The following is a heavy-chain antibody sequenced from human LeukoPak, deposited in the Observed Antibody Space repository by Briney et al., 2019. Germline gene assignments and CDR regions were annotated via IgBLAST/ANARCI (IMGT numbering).Heavy chain of an antibody. CDR1: GFIFSSHG. CDR2: IWYDGSNK. V-gene: IGHV3-33*01. Sequence: GGSLRLSCVASGFIFSSHGMHWVRQAPGKGLEWVAVIWYDGSNKYYADSEKGRFTISRENYKNTLYLQMNSLRADDTAVYYCARDRYSSGWADAFDIWGQGTMVTVSS. J-gene: IGHJ3*02. CDR3: ARDRYSSGWADAFDI. D-gene: IGHD6-19*01.